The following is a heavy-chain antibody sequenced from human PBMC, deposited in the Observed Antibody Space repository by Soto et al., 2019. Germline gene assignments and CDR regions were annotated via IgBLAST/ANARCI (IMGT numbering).Heavy chain of an antibody. J-gene: IGHJ5*02. D-gene: IGHD6-19*01. Sequence: SETLSLTCSVSGGSVSSHYWSWVGQPAGKGLEWIGRIYISGNTKYNPSFKSRVTMSVDTSKNQVSLRLSSVTAADTAVYYCARELKPYNSGWYFTLSWSQGTQVTVSS. V-gene: IGHV4-4*07. CDR3: ARELKPYNSGWYFTLS. CDR1: GGSVSSHY. CDR2: IYISGNT.